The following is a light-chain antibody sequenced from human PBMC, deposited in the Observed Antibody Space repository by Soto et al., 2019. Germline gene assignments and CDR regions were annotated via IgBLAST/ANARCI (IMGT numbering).Light chain of an antibody. CDR3: QQYGSSPRT. CDR2: GAS. V-gene: IGKV3-20*01. J-gene: IGKJ1*01. Sequence: EIVLTQSPGTLSSSPGERAILSCRASQTVTSNYLAWYQQKPGQAPRLLFFGASSRATGIPDRFSGSGSGTDFTLTISRLEPEDFAVYYCQQYGSSPRTFGQGTKVDIK. CDR1: QTVTSNY.